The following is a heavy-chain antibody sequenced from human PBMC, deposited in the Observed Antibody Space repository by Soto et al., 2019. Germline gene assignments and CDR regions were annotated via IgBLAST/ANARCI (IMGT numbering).Heavy chain of an antibody. V-gene: IGHV4-4*07. D-gene: IGHD1-1*01. Sequence: SATLSLTCTVSGASISGFYWSWIRKSAGKGLEWIGRIYATGTTDYNPSLKSRVMMSVDTSKKQFSLKLRSVTAADTAVYYCVRDGTKTLRDCFYPWGQGISVTVSS. CDR2: IYATGTT. CDR1: GASISGFY. CDR3: VRDGTKTLRDCFYP. J-gene: IGHJ5*02.